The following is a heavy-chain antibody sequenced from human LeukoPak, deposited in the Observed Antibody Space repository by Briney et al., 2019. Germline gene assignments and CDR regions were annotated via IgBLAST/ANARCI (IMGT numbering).Heavy chain of an antibody. D-gene: IGHD3-22*01. CDR3: ARGLNYYDSSEFAY. CDR2: ISAYNGNT. J-gene: IGHJ4*02. V-gene: IGHV1-18*01. Sequence: GASVKVSCKASGYTFTSYGISWVRQAPGQGLEWMGWISAYNGNTNYAQKLQGRVTMTRDTSTSTVYMELSSLRSEDTAVYYCARGLNYYDSSEFAYWGQGTLVTVSS. CDR1: GYTFTSYG.